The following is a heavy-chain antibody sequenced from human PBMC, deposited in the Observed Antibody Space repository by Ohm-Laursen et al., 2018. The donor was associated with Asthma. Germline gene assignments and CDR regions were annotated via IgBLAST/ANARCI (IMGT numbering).Heavy chain of an antibody. Sequence: GASVKVSCKASGYTFTNYGFSWVRQAPGQGLEWMGGIIPIFGTANYAQKFQGRVTITADESTSTAYMELSSLRSEDTAVYYCARDLHWNEVIDWFDPWGQGTLVPVSS. CDR3: ARDLHWNEVIDWFDP. CDR1: GYTFTNYG. D-gene: IGHD1-1*01. V-gene: IGHV1-69*13. CDR2: IIPIFGTA. J-gene: IGHJ5*02.